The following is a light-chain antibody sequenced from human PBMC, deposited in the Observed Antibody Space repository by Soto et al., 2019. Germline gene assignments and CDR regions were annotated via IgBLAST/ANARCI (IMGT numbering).Light chain of an antibody. V-gene: IGKV1-5*01. CDR1: QSISSW. Sequence: DIPMTQSPSTLSASVGDRVTITCRASQSISSWLAWYQQKPGKAPKVLIYDASSLESGVPSRFSGSGSGTXFTLPISSLQPDDFATYYCQQYNSYSSFTFGQGTKLEIK. CDR3: QQYNSYSSFT. J-gene: IGKJ2*01. CDR2: DAS.